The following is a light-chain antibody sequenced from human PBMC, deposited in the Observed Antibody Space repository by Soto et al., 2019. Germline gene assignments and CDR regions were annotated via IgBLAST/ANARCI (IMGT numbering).Light chain of an antibody. CDR3: QPYNNWPLT. CDR2: DAS. J-gene: IGKJ4*01. V-gene: IGKV3-11*01. CDR1: QSVSSY. Sequence: EIVLTQSPATLSLSPGERATLSCRASQSVSSYLAWYQQKPGQAPRLLIYDASNRATGIPAGFSGSGSGTEFTLTINSLQSEDFAVYYCQPYNNWPLTFGGGTKVEIK.